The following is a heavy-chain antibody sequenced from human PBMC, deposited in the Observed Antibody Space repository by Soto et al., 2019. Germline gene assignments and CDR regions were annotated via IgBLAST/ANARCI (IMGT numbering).Heavy chain of an antibody. J-gene: IGHJ6*03. Sequence: QVQLQESGPGLVKPSGTLSLTCAVSSGSISSSNWWSWVRQPPGKGLGWIGEIYHSGSTNYNPSLKRRVTISVDKSKNQFSLKMSSVTAADTAVYYCARLTGDYDFWSGYEYYYYYMDVWGKGTTVTVSS. D-gene: IGHD3-3*01. CDR2: IYHSGST. V-gene: IGHV4-4*02. CDR3: ARLTGDYDFWSGYEYYYYYMDV. CDR1: SGSISSSNW.